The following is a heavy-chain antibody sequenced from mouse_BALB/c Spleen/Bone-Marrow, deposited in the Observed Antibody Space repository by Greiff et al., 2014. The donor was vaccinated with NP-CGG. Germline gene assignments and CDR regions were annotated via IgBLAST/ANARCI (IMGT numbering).Heavy chain of an antibody. D-gene: IGHD2-14*01. CDR1: GYTFTSYW. CDR2: IYPGDGDT. J-gene: IGHJ3*01. V-gene: IGHV1-87*01. Sequence: QVQLKESGAELARPGASVKLSCKASGYTFTSYWMQWVKQRPGQGLEWIGAIYPGDGDTRYTQKFKGKATLTADKSSSTAYMQLSSLASEDSAVYYCARGDRYAWFAYSGQGTLVTVPA. CDR3: ARGDRYAWFAY.